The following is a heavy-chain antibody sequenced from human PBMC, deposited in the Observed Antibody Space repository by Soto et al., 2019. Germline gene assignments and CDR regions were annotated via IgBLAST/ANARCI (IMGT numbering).Heavy chain of an antibody. Sequence: GGSLRLSCAASGFTFSSYGMHWVRQAPGKGLEWVAVIWYDGSNKYYADSVKGRFTISRDNSKNTLYLQMNSLRAEDTAVYYCARDQGYYYDSRDAFDIWGQGTMVTVSS. D-gene: IGHD3-22*01. CDR3: ARDQGYYYDSRDAFDI. CDR1: GFTFSSYG. J-gene: IGHJ3*02. V-gene: IGHV3-33*01. CDR2: IWYDGSNK.